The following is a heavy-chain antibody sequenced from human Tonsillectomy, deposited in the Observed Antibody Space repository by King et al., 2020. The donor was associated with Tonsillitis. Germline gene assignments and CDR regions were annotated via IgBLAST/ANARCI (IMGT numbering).Heavy chain of an antibody. J-gene: IGHJ3*02. CDR3: AKEGLPREKTCAFYI. Sequence: VQLVEFGGGVVQPGGSLRLSCTASGFTFRTYAMHWVRQAPGKGLEWVAFIRYDGSDKCYAESVKDRFTISRDNSKNTWYLQMNSLRAEDTAVYYCAKEGLPREKTCAFYIWGQGTMVTVSS. D-gene: IGHD2-21*02. V-gene: IGHV3-30*02. CDR2: IRYDGSDK. CDR1: GFTFRTYA.